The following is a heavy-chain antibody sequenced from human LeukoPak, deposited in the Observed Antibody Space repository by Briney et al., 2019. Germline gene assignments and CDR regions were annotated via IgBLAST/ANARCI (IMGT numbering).Heavy chain of an antibody. D-gene: IGHD2-2*01. CDR1: GGSISSGGYH. Sequence: PSETLSLTCTVSGGSISSGGYHWSWIRQHPGKGLEWIGYIYYSGSTYYNPSLKSRVTISVDTSKNQFSLKLSSVTAADTAVYYCARDSGDCSSSSCPIDYWGQGTLVTVSS. J-gene: IGHJ4*02. V-gene: IGHV4-31*03. CDR3: ARDSGDCSSSSCPIDY. CDR2: IYYSGST.